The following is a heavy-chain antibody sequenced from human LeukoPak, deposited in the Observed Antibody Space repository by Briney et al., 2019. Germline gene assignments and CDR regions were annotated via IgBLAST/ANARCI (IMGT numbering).Heavy chain of an antibody. CDR1: GGSISSYY. V-gene: IGHV4-4*07. J-gene: IGHJ5*02. CDR2: IYTSGRT. Sequence: SETLSLACTVSGGSISSYYWSWIRQPAPKGLEWIGRIYTSGRTNYNPSLKSRVTISVDKSKNQFSLKLSSVTAADTAVYYCARDYGDGAVGPDGYNCCWFDPWGQGTLVTVSS. CDR3: ARDYGDGAVGPDGYNCCWFDP. D-gene: IGHD5-24*01.